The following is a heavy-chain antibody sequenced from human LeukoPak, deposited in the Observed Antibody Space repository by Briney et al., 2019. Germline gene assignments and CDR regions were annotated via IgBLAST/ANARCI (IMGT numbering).Heavy chain of an antibody. V-gene: IGHV3-23*01. CDR1: GFTFSDYA. J-gene: IGHJ4*02. Sequence: GGSLRLSCAASGFTFSDYAMSWARQAPGKGLEWVSAISGSGANTHYADSVKGRFTVSRDNSKNTLYLQINSLRAEDTAVYYCVALEWPGTCDYWGQGTLVTVSS. D-gene: IGHD3-3*01. CDR2: ISGSGANT. CDR3: VALEWPGTCDY.